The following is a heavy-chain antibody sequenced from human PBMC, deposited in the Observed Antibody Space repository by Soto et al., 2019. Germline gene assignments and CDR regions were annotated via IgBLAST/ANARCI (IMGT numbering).Heavy chain of an antibody. J-gene: IGHJ3*02. Sequence: QLQLQESGPGLVKHSETLSLTCTVSGVSITNSSYCWGWLRQPPGKGLEWIGSLCYRGSTYYNPSPKSWITIPVDTSRNRLSLKLRPVTAADTAAYYCATPVVPKYYVAAFDIWRQGTMLTVSS. CDR1: GVSITNSSYC. CDR3: ATPVVPKYYVAAFDI. V-gene: IGHV4-39*02. D-gene: IGHD3-16*01. CDR2: LCYRGST.